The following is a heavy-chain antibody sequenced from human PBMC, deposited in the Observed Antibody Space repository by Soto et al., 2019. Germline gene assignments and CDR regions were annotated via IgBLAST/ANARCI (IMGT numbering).Heavy chain of an antibody. CDR1: GFPFSEHS. D-gene: IGHD3-9*01. V-gene: IGHV3-23*01. Sequence: EVQLLESGADLVQPGGSLRLSCAASGFPFSEHSMSWVRQAPGKGLEWVSGLSGSGQSRYYADSVEGRFTISRDNRRKTLYLQMDSLRAEDTAVYYSAKSLVNHWEVYFFDSWCQGNLVTVSS. CDR2: LSGSGQSR. J-gene: IGHJ5*01. CDR3: AKSLVNHWEVYFFDS.